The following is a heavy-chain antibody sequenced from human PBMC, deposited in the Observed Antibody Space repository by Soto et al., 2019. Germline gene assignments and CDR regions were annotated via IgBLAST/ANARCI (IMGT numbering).Heavy chain of an antibody. J-gene: IGHJ6*02. CDR3: VRERGLSSYYGMDV. CDR1: GFTLTTYS. CDR2: ISSSSSHI. D-gene: IGHD3-10*01. V-gene: IGHV3-21*01. Sequence: RRLSCAASGFTLTTYSMNWVRQASGKGLEWVASISSSSSHIYYADSVKGRFTISRDNARNSLYLQMNSLRAEDTAVYYCVRERGLSSYYGMDVWGQGTKVTVSS.